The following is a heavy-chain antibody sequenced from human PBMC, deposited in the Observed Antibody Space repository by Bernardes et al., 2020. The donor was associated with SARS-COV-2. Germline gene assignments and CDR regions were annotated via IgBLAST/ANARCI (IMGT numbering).Heavy chain of an antibody. CDR1: GYTFTSHG. CDR3: ARDVRERYYYDSSGSYLGAPDY. J-gene: IGHJ4*02. V-gene: IGHV1-18*01. D-gene: IGHD3-22*01. CDR2: ISAYHGTT. Sequence: ASVKVSCKASGYTFTSHGISWVRQAPGQGLEWMGWISAYHGTTTYAQKFQGRVTMTTDTSTSTAYMELRSLRSDDTAVYYCARDVRERYYYDSSGSYLGAPDYWGQGTLVTVSS.